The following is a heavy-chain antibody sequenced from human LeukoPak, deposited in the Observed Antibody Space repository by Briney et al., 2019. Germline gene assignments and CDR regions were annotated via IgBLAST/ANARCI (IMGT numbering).Heavy chain of an antibody. CDR2: ISAYNGNT. CDR3: ARDLGSSATSTNWFDP. J-gene: IGHJ5*02. CDR1: GYTFTSYG. V-gene: IGHV1-18*01. Sequence: GASVKVSCRASGYTFTSYGISWVRQAPGQGLEWMGWISAYNGNTNYAQKLQGRVTMTTDTSTSTAYMELRSLRSDDTAVYYCARDLGSSATSTNWFDPWGQGTLVTVSS. D-gene: IGHD6-6*01.